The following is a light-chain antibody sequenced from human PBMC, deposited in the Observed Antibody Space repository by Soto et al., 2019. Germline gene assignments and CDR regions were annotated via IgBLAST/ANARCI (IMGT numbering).Light chain of an antibody. CDR1: QSVSSY. Sequence: IMLKQSPATLSLSPGERATLSCSARQSVSSYLAWYQQTPGQPPRLLIYDASNRATGIPARFSGSASGTDFTLTISSLEPEDFAVYYCQRRSNWSTTFGQGTKVDIK. CDR2: DAS. J-gene: IGKJ1*01. V-gene: IGKV3-11*01. CDR3: QRRSNWSTT.